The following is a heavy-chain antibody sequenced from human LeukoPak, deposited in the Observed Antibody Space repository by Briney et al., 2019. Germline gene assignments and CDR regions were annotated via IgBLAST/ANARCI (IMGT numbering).Heavy chain of an antibody. V-gene: IGHV4-59*01. D-gene: IGHD1-26*01. CDR2: IYYSGST. J-gene: IGHJ4*02. CDR3: ARGRVGTYYEDY. CDR1: GGSISGYY. Sequence: SETLSLTCTGSGGSISGYYWSWIRQPPGKGLEWIGYIYYSGSTNYNPSLKSRVTISVDTSNNQFSLKLSSVTAADTAVFYCARGRVGTYYEDYWGQGILVTVSS.